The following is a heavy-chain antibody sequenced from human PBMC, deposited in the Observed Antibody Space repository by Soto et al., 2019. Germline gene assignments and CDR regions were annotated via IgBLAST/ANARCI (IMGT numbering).Heavy chain of an antibody. CDR3: AKGYGAFDI. CDR1: GFTFSSYG. CDR2: ISYDGSNK. Sequence: QVQLVESGGGVVQPGRSLRLSCAASGFTFSSYGMHWVRQAPGKGLEWVAVISYDGSNKYYADSVKGRFTISRDNSKNTLYLQMNSLRAEDTAVYYCAKGYGAFDICGQGTMVTVSS. V-gene: IGHV3-30*18. D-gene: IGHD4-17*01. J-gene: IGHJ3*02.